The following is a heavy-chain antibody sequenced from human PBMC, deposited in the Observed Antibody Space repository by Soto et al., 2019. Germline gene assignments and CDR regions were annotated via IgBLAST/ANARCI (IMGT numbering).Heavy chain of an antibody. D-gene: IGHD6-19*01. J-gene: IGHJ6*02. CDR3: AKDYSSGWTYYYYGMDV. CDR1: GFHFISYF. CDR2: ISYDGSNK. V-gene: IGHV3-30*18. Sequence: GGSLRLSCASSGFHFISYFMHLVRPAPGKGLEWVAVISYDGSNKYYADSVKGRFTISRDNSKNTLYLQMNSLRAEDTAVYYCAKDYSSGWTYYYYGMDVWGQGTTVNVS.